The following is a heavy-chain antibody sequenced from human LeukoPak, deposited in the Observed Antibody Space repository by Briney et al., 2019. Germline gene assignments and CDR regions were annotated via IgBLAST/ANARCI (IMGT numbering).Heavy chain of an antibody. CDR3: ARGPMVRTNLFDY. D-gene: IGHD3-10*01. CDR1: GLTFSSFW. J-gene: IGHJ4*02. CDR2: ISPDGSST. Sequence: GGSLRLSCPASGLTFSSFWMHWVRQAPGKGLVWVSRISPDGSSTTYADSVKGRFTISRDNAKNTLYLQMNSLRAEDTAVYYCARGPMVRTNLFDYWGQGTLVTVSS. V-gene: IGHV3-74*01.